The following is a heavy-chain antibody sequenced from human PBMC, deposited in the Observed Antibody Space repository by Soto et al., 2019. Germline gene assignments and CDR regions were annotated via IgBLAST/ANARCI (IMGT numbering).Heavy chain of an antibody. CDR1: GFTFSYFG. CDR3: AKDATRSDGWYYFDY. D-gene: IGHD6-19*01. Sequence: PGVALRGSCTASGFTFSYFGMIWLLEPRLKGLEWVSAITDSGGTTYYADSVKGRFTISRDNSKNTLYLQMNRLRAEDTAIYYCAKDATRSDGWYYFDYWGQGTLVTVSS. CDR2: ITDSGGTT. J-gene: IGHJ4*02. V-gene: IGHV3-23*01.